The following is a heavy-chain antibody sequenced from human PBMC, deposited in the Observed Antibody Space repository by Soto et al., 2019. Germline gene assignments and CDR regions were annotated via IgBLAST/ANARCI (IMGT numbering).Heavy chain of an antibody. D-gene: IGHD6-19*01. Sequence: QVQLVESGGGVVQPGRSLRLSCAASGFTFSSYGMHWVRQAPGKGLEWVAVISYDGSNKYYADSVKGRFTISRDNSKNTLYLQMNSLRAEDTAVYYCAKGIAVAGNKERYYYYGMDVWGQGTTVTVSS. CDR1: GFTFSSYG. CDR3: AKGIAVAGNKERYYYYGMDV. CDR2: ISYDGSNK. V-gene: IGHV3-30*18. J-gene: IGHJ6*02.